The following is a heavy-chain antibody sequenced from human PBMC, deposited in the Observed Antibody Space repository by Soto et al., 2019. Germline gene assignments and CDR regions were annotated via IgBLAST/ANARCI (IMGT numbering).Heavy chain of an antibody. CDR3: ARDPVEVDAFDI. CDR2: IYYSGST. V-gene: IGHV4-30-4*01. J-gene: IGHJ3*02. CDR1: GGSISSGDYY. Sequence: QVQLQESGPGLVKPSQTLSLTCTVSGGSISSGDYYWSWIRQPPGKGLEWIGYIYYSGSTYYNPSLKSRVIISVDTSKNQFSLKLSPVTAADTSVYYCARDPVEVDAFDIWGQGTMVTVSS.